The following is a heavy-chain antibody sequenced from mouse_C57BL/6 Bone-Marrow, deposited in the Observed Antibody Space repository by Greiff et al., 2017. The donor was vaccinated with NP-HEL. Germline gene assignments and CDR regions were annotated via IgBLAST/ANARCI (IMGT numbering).Heavy chain of an antibody. V-gene: IGHV1-19*01. J-gene: IGHJ4*01. CDR2: INPYNGGT. D-gene: IGHD1-1*01. Sequence: EVHLVESGPVLVKPGASVKMSCKASGYTFTDYYMNWVKQSHGKSLEWIGVINPYNGGTSYNQKFKGKATLTVDKSSSTAYMELNSLTSEDSAVYYCARRDLLLRLGYAMDYWGQGTSVTVSS. CDR3: ARRDLLLRLGYAMDY. CDR1: GYTFTDYY.